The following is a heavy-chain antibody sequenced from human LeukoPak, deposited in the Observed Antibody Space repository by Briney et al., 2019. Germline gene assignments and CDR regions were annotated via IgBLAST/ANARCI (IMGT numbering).Heavy chain of an antibody. CDR2: ITTDGST. J-gene: IGHJ3*02. D-gene: IGHD1-26*01. V-gene: IGHV3-74*01. CDR1: GFNFYNEY. Sequence: QTGGSLRLSCVATGFNFYNEYMHWVRQAPGKGLMWVSRITTDGSTTYADSVRGRFTISSDNTKSTLYLQMNSLKAEDTAVYYCARGYPWEHNAFDIWGQGTMISVSS. CDR3: ARGYPWEHNAFDI.